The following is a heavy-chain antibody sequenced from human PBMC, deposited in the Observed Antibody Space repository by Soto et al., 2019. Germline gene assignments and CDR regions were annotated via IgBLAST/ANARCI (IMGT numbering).Heavy chain of an antibody. Sequence: QVQLVQSGAELKKPGSSVKVSCQASGGTFSNYAISWVRQAPGQGLEWMGKIIPIFGTTNYAQNFRGRVTITADEYTTTAYMELSSLRSDDTALYYCARELPPAPGSFREYSLDIWGQGTMITVSS. J-gene: IGHJ3*02. CDR3: ARELPPAPGSFREYSLDI. CDR2: IIPIFGTT. D-gene: IGHD6-13*01. V-gene: IGHV1-69*15. CDR1: GGTFSNYA.